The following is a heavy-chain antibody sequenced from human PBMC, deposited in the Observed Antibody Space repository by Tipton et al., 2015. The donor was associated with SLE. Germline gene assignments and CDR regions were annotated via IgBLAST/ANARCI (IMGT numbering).Heavy chain of an antibody. D-gene: IGHD3-16*01. J-gene: IGHJ6*03. V-gene: IGHV4-61*08. CDR2: INHSGST. CDR3: ARGGQSHYYYYYMDV. Sequence: LSLTCTVSGGSISSGDHYWSWIRQPPGKGLEWIGEINHSGSTNYNPSLKSRVTISVDTSKNQFSLKLSSVTAADTAVYYCARGGQSHYYYYYMDVWGKGTTVTVSS. CDR1: GGSISSGDHY.